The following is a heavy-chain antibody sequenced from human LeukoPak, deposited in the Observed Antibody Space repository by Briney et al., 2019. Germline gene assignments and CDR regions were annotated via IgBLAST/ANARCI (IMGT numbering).Heavy chain of an antibody. V-gene: IGHV1-18*01. CDR3: ARESSHSYGNGLDAFDI. Sequence: ASVKVSCKASGYTFTSYGISWVRQAPGQGLEWMGWISAYNGNTNYAQKLQGRVTMTTDTSTSTAYMELSSLRSEDTAVYYCARESSHSYGNGLDAFDIWGQGTMVTVSS. D-gene: IGHD5-18*01. CDR2: ISAYNGNT. CDR1: GYTFTSYG. J-gene: IGHJ3*02.